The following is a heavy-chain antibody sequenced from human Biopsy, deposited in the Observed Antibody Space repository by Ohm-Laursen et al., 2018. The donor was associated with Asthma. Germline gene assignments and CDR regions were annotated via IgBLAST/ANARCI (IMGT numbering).Heavy chain of an antibody. CDR3: ALSQFDY. Sequence: GASVKVSCNASGYTFTSYYIHWVRQAPGQGLEWVGIINPPTGDTSYAQKFLGRVTVTRDTSTSTVYMELSSLRSEDTAVYYCALSQFDYWGQGTLLTVSS. J-gene: IGHJ4*02. CDR1: GYTFTSYY. V-gene: IGHV1-46*01. CDR2: INPPTGDT.